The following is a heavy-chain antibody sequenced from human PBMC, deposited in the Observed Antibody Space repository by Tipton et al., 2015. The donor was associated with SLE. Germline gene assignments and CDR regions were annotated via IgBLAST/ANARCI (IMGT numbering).Heavy chain of an antibody. D-gene: IGHD6-13*01. J-gene: IGHJ4*02. CDR3: AKVNSWYLFAANDS. V-gene: IGHV3-23*01. Sequence: SLRLSCAASGFTFNNYAMSWVRQAPGKGLEWVSGISGSGGSPNYADSVKGRFIISRDNSKNTLDLQMNSLRAEDTAVYYCAKVNSWYLFAANDSWGQGTLVTVSS. CDR2: ISGSGGSP. CDR1: GFTFNNYA.